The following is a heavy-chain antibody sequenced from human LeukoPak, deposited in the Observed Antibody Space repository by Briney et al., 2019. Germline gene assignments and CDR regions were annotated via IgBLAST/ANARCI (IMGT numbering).Heavy chain of an antibody. D-gene: IGHD3-22*01. J-gene: IGHJ3*02. CDR1: GFTFSSYG. Sequence: GRSLRPSCAASGFTFSSYGMHWVRQAPGKGLEWVAVISYDGSNKYYADSVKGRFTISRDNSKNTLYLQMNSLRAEDTAVYYCAKDFGDLRYYYDSSGDDAFDIWGQGTMVTVSS. CDR3: AKDFGDLRYYYDSSGDDAFDI. V-gene: IGHV3-30*18. CDR2: ISYDGSNK.